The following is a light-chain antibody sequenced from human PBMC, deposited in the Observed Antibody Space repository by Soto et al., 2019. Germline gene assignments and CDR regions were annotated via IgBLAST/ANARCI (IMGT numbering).Light chain of an antibody. CDR2: GVS. CDR1: QSVSSN. J-gene: IGKJ5*01. CDR3: QQYGTSPPIT. V-gene: IGKV3-20*01. Sequence: EILMTQSPATLSVSPGERATLSCRASQSVSSNLAWYQQKPGQAPRLLIYGVSRRATGIPDRFSGSGSGTDFTLTISRLEPEDFAVYYCQQYGTSPPITFGQGTRLEIK.